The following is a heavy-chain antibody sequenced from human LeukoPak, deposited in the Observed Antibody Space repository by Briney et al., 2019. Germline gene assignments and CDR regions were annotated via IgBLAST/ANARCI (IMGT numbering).Heavy chain of an antibody. CDR2: ISSSGSTI. CDR1: GFTFSSYE. CDR3: ARGRWLPRDAFDI. Sequence: GGSLRLSCAASGFTFSSYEMNWVRQAPGKGLEWVSYISSSGSTIYYADSVKGRFTISGDNAKNSLYLRMNSLRAEDAAVYYCARGRWLPRDAFDIWGQGTMVTVSS. D-gene: IGHD5-24*01. J-gene: IGHJ3*02. V-gene: IGHV3-48*03.